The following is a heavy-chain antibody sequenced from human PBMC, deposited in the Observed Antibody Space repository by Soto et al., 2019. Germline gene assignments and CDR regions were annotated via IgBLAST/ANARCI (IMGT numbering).Heavy chain of an antibody. CDR1: GGSFSGYY. CDR3: ARGRRGSGSYYSA. V-gene: IGHV4-34*01. Sequence: QVQLQQWGAGLLKPSETLSLTCAVYGGSFSGYYWSWIRQPPGKGLEWIGEINHSGSTNYNPSLKRRVTISVDTSKNQFSLKLRSVTAADTAVYYGARGRRGSGSYYSAWGQGTLVTVSS. CDR2: INHSGST. D-gene: IGHD3-10*01. J-gene: IGHJ5*02.